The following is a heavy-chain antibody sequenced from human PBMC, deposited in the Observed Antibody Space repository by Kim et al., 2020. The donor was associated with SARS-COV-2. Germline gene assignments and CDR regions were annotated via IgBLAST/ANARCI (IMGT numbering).Heavy chain of an antibody. V-gene: IGHV1-69*04. D-gene: IGHD1-26*01. CDR3: AGVGEQRKAEDAFDM. Sequence: SVKVSCKASGGTRSYYALSWVRQAPGQGLEWLGRVVPGVSLSTYAQSFQGRLTITADTSTSTAYMELSSLRSEDTAIYYCAGVGEQRKAEDAFDMWGQGTMVTVSS. J-gene: IGHJ3*02. CDR2: VVPGVSLS. CDR1: GGTRSYYA.